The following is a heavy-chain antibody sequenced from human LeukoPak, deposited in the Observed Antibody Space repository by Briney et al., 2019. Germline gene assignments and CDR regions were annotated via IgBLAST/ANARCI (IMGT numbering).Heavy chain of an antibody. D-gene: IGHD1-26*01. CDR1: GGSISSYY. V-gene: IGHV4-59*01. CDR2: IYYSGST. CDR3: AGGLFGGSYYYYYMDV. J-gene: IGHJ6*03. Sequence: SETLSLTCTVSGGSISSYYWSWIRQPPGKGLEWIGYIYYSGSTNYNPSLKSRVTISVDTSKNQFSLKLSSVTAADTAVYYCAGGLFGGSYYYYYMDVWGKGTTVTVSS.